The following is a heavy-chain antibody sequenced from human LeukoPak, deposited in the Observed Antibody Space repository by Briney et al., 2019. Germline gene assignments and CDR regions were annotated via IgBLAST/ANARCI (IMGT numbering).Heavy chain of an antibody. V-gene: IGHV4-39*01. D-gene: IGHD5-24*01. Sequence: SETLSLTCTVSGGSIINSNYYWGWVRQPPGKGLEWIGTIYYSGNTYYTPSLKSRVTISVDPSKNQFPLRLRSVTAADTAVYFCMRHEEEDGYNARPFDFWGQGTQVTVSS. CDR2: IYYSGNT. CDR1: GGSIINSNYY. J-gene: IGHJ4*02. CDR3: MRHEEEDGYNARPFDF.